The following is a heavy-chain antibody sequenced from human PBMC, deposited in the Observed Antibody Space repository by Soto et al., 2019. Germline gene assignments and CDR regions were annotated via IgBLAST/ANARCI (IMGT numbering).Heavy chain of an antibody. V-gene: IGHV3-23*01. J-gene: IGHJ4*03. CDR3: AKKEACDNVWGKCPLD. D-gene: IGHD3-16*01. CDR2: INGPGDDT. CDR1: GFTFHNYA. Sequence: PGGSLRLSCAASGFTFHNYAMSWVRQAPGKGLEWVSSINGPGDDTYYADSVKGRFTISRDNSKNTLYLQMNSLRAEDTALYYRAKKEACDNVWGKCPLDWGQGTLVSVAS.